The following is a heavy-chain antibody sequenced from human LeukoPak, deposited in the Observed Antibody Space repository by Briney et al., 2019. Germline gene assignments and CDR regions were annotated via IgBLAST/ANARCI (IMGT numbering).Heavy chain of an antibody. CDR2: LSSITGYT. V-gene: IGHV4-61*02. J-gene: IGHJ5*02. Sequence: SETLSLTCTVSGASINSGTYFWTWIRQPAGKGLEWIGRLSSITGYTNYNPSLNRRATMSMDTSKNQFFLNLRSVTAADTAVYHCTRALCINDVCEYFDPWGRGTLVTVSS. D-gene: IGHD3/OR15-3a*01. CDR3: TRALCINDVCEYFDP. CDR1: GASINSGTYF.